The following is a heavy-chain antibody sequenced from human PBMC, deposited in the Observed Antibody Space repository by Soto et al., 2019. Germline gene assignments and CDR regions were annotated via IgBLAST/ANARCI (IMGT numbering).Heavy chain of an antibody. D-gene: IGHD6-19*01. V-gene: IGHV3-33*01. Sequence: QVQLVESGGGVVQPGRSLRLSCAASGFTFSNYGMHWVRQAPGKGLEWVAVIWYDGGDKNYADSVKGRFTISRDNSKNTLYLQMNSLRVEDTAVYYCARDFCGSSGCPDAFDIWGQGTMVTVSS. CDR2: IWYDGGDK. CDR3: ARDFCGSSGCPDAFDI. CDR1: GFTFSNYG. J-gene: IGHJ3*02.